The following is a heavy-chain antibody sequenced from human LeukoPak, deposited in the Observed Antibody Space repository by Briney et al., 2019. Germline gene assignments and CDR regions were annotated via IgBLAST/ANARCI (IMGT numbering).Heavy chain of an antibody. D-gene: IGHD2-21*02. CDR1: GGSFSGYY. CDR3: ARGVTTGPLGDAFDI. V-gene: IGHV4-34*01. Sequence: SETLSLTCAVYGGSFSGYYWSWIRQPPGKGLEWIGEINHSGSTNYNPSLKSRVTISVDTSKNQFSLKLSSVTAADTAVYYCARGVTTGPLGDAFDIWGQGTMVTVSS. J-gene: IGHJ3*02. CDR2: INHSGST.